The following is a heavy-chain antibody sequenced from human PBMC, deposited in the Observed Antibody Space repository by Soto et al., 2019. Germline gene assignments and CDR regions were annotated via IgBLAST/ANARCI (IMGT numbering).Heavy chain of an antibody. CDR2: IYYSGST. V-gene: IGHV4-30-4*01. J-gene: IGHJ5*02. CDR1: GGSISSGGYY. D-gene: IGHD2-2*01. Sequence: SETLSLTCTVSGGSISSGGYYWSWIRQPPGKGLEWIGYIYYSGSTYYNPSLKSRVTISVDTSKNQFSLKLSSVTAADTAVYYCARDQRYCSSTSCWDWFDPRGQGTLVTVSS. CDR3: ARDQRYCSSTSCWDWFDP.